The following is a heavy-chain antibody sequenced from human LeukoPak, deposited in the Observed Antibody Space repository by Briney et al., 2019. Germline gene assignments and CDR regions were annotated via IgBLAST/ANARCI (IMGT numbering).Heavy chain of an antibody. V-gene: IGHV3-33*01. CDR3: ARGFYYFDY. CDR2: IWYDGSNK. J-gene: IGHJ4*02. CDR1: GFTFSSYG. Sequence: PGRSLRLSCAASGFTFSSYGMHWVRQAPGKGLEWVTVIWYDGSNKYYADSVKGRFTISRDNSRNTLYLQMNSLRAEDTAVYYCARGFYYFDYWGQGTLVTVSS. D-gene: IGHD2/OR15-2a*01.